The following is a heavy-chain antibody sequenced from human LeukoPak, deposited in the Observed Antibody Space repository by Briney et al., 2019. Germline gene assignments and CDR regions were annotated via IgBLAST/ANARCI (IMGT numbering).Heavy chain of an antibody. CDR1: GFTFSSYA. D-gene: IGHD5-18*01. Sequence: GGSLRLSCAASGFTFSSYAMHWVRQAPGKGLEWVAVISYDGSNKYYADSVKGRFTISRDNSKNTLYLQMNSLRAEDTAVYYCARSGSYSYGHFDYWGQGTLVTVSS. V-gene: IGHV3-30-3*01. J-gene: IGHJ4*02. CDR2: ISYDGSNK. CDR3: ARSGSYSYGHFDY.